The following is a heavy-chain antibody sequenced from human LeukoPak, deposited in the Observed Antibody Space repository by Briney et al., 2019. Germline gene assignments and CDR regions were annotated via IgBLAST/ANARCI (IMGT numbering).Heavy chain of an antibody. V-gene: IGHV3-53*01. CDR1: GFAVSSNY. CDR3: ARSICGGGDCGGVGAFDI. J-gene: IGHJ3*02. D-gene: IGHD2-21*02. CDR2: IYSGGGT. Sequence: GGSLRLSCAASGFAVSSNYMSWVRQAPGKGLEWVSVIYSGGGTYYADSVKGRFTISRDNSKNTLYLQMNSLRAEDTAVYYCARSICGGGDCGGVGAFDIWGQGTMVTVSS.